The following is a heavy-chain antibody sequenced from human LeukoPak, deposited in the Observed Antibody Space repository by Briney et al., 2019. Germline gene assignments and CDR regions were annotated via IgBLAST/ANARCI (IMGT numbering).Heavy chain of an antibody. J-gene: IGHJ4*02. D-gene: IGHD6-13*01. CDR1: GGSISSYY. CDR3: ARDGRESAAGIDY. CDR2: IYHSGST. V-gene: IGHV4-59*01. Sequence: SETLSLTCTVSGGSISSYYWGWIRQPPGKGLEWIGSIYHSGSTSYKSSLKSRVTISVDTSKNQFSLKLSSVTAADTAVYYCARDGRESAAGIDYWGQGTLVTVSS.